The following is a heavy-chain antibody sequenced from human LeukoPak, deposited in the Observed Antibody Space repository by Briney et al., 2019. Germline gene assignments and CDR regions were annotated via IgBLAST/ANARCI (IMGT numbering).Heavy chain of an antibody. V-gene: IGHV3-7*05. CDR3: ATEQWFVNSYYFDY. D-gene: IGHD3-10*01. CDR1: GFTFSSYW. Sequence: GGSLRLSCAASGFTFSSYWMSRVRQAPGKGLEWVANIKQDGSEKYYVDSVKGRFTISRDNAKNSLYLQMDSLRAEDTAVYYCATEQWFVNSYYFDYWGQGTLVTVSS. CDR2: IKQDGSEK. J-gene: IGHJ4*02.